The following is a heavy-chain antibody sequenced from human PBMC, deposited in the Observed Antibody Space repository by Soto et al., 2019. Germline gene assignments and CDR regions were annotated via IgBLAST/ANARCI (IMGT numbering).Heavy chain of an antibody. J-gene: IGHJ3*02. CDR1: GFSFSDSV. CDR2: ITSTADTYAT. CDR3: TVSMSFACDI. Sequence: EVQLVESGGGLVQPGGSLKLSCAASGFSFSDSVMHWVRQVAGKGLEWVGRITSTADTYATAYAASVKGRFTVSRDDSKSTAYLHMNSLKTEDTAVYYGTVSMSFACDIWGQGTMVHVSS. V-gene: IGHV3-73*01.